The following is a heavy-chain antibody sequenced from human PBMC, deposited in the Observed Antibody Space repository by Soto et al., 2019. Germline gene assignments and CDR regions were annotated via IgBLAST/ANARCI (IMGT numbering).Heavy chain of an antibody. V-gene: IGHV1-8*01. CDR1: GYTFTSYD. CDR2: MNPNSGNT. Sequence: ASVKVSCKASGYTFTSYDINWVRQATGQGLEWMGWMNPNSGNTGYAQKFQGRVTMTRNTSISTAYMELSSLRSEDTAVYYCASGNFWSGYYTWGNWFDPWGQGTLVTVSS. J-gene: IGHJ5*02. CDR3: ASGNFWSGYYTWGNWFDP. D-gene: IGHD3-3*01.